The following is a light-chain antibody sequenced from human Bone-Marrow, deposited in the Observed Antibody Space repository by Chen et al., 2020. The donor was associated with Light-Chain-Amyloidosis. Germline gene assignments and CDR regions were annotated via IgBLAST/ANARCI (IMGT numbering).Light chain of an antibody. V-gene: IGLV3-21*02. CDR3: QVWDSSSDRPV. CDR1: NIGSTS. J-gene: IGLJ3*02. Sequence: SYVLTQPSSVSVAPGQTSTIACGGNNIGSTSVHWYQQTPGQAPLLVVYDDSDRPSGLPERWSGSNSGNTATLTISRVEAGDEADYYCQVWDSSSDRPVFGGGTKLTVL. CDR2: DDS.